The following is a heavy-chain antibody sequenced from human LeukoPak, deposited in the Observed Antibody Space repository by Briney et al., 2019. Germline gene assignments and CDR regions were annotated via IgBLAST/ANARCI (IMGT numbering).Heavy chain of an antibody. CDR1: GFTFSSYA. V-gene: IGHV3-23*01. D-gene: IGHD3-10*01. CDR2: ISGGGGDT. J-gene: IGHJ6*02. Sequence: GGSLRLSCAASGFTFSSYAMTWVRQAPGEGLEWVSTISGGGGDTYYADSVRGRFTISRDNSKSTLYLQMNSLRAEDTAIHYCAKVPYSDYGSGRPPFMDVWGQGTTVAVS. CDR3: AKVPYSDYGSGRPPFMDV.